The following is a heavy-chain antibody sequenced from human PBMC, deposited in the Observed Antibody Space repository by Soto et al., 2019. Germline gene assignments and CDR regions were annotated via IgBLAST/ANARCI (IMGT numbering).Heavy chain of an antibody. J-gene: IGHJ4*02. Sequence: HPGGSLRLSCAASGFTFSSYAMSWVRQAPGKGLEWVSAISGSGGSTYYADSVKGRFTISRDNSKNTLYLQMNSLRAEDTAVYYCAKSPRPYYDSNYFDYWGQGTLVTVSS. V-gene: IGHV3-23*01. D-gene: IGHD3-22*01. CDR2: ISGSGGST. CDR3: AKSPRPYYDSNYFDY. CDR1: GFTFSSYA.